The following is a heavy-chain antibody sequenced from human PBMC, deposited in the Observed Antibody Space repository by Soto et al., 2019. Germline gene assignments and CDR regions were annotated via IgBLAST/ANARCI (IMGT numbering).Heavy chain of an antibody. CDR3: ATPPASFGPFASKDV. V-gene: IGHV3-73*02. CDR2: IRSNSNYYAI. D-gene: IGHD3-3*01. CDR1: GFTFSGSA. Sequence: EVHLVESGGGLVEPGGSRTLSCAASGFTFSGSAVHWVRQASGNGLEWIGRIRSNSNYYAISYTASVKGRFTISRDDSKNKAYLQMHSLTIEDPAVYYCATPPASFGPFASKDVLGQGTTVTGSS. J-gene: IGHJ6*02.